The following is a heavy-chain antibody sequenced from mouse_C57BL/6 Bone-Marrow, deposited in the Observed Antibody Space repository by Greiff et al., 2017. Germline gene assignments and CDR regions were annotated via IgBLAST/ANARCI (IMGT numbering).Heavy chain of an antibody. J-gene: IGHJ1*03. CDR3: AREVYYYGSSYVPYWYFDV. V-gene: IGHV5-17*01. CDR2: ISSGSSTI. CDR1: GFTFSDYG. D-gene: IGHD1-1*01. Sequence: EVQGVESGGGLVKPGGSLKLSCAASGFTFSDYGMHWVRQAPEKGLEWVAYISSGSSTIYYADTVKGRFPISRDNAKNTLFLQMTSLRSEDTAMYYCAREVYYYGSSYVPYWYFDVWGTGTTVTVSS.